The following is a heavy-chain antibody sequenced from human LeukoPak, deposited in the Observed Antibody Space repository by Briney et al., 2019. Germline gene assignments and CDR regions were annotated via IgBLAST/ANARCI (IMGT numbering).Heavy chain of an antibody. CDR2: IYYSGST. J-gene: IGHJ3*02. D-gene: IGHD3-22*01. CDR1: GGSISSGGYY. Sequence: PSETLSLTCTVSGGSISSGGYYWGWIRQPPGKGLEWIGSIYYSGSTYYNPSLKSRVTISVDTSKNQFSLKLSSVTAADTAVYYCARCGYYGSDAFDIWGQGTMVTVSS. V-gene: IGHV4-39*07. CDR3: ARCGYYGSDAFDI.